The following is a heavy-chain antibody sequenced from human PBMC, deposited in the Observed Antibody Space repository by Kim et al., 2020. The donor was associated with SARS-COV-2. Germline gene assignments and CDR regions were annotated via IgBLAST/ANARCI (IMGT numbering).Heavy chain of an antibody. CDR1: GFSVSGDY. J-gene: IGHJ5*02. Sequence: GGSLRLSCAASGFSVSGDYMSWVRQAPGKGLEWVSVIYSDGSTYYADSVKGRFTISRDNFKNTVYLQLKSLRAEDTAVYYCARHDWFDPWGQGTLVSVPS. CDR3: ARHDWFDP. V-gene: IGHV3-53*01. CDR2: IYSDGST.